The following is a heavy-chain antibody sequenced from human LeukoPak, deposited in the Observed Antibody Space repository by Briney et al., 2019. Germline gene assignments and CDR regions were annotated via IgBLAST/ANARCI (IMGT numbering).Heavy chain of an antibody. D-gene: IGHD6-19*01. Sequence: PGGSLRLSCAASGFTFSSYGMHWVRQAPGKGLEWVAVIWYDGSNKYYADSVKGRFTISRDNSKKTLYLQMNSLRAEDTAVYYCAKDVYSSGWYGYFDYWGQGTLVTVSS. CDR1: GFTFSSYG. V-gene: IGHV3-33*06. J-gene: IGHJ4*02. CDR2: IWYDGSNK. CDR3: AKDVYSSGWYGYFDY.